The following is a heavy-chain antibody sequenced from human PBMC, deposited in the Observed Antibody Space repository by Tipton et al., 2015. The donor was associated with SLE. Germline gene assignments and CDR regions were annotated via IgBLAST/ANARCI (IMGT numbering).Heavy chain of an antibody. Sequence: SLRLSCAASGFTFSSYSMNWVRQAPGKGLEWVSSISSSSSYIYYADSVKGRFTISRDNSKNTLYLQMNSLRAEDTAVYYCARDRGTVTFYWYFDLWGRGTLVTVSS. CDR2: ISSSSSYI. J-gene: IGHJ2*01. CDR1: GFTFSSYS. CDR3: ARDRGTVTFYWYFDL. D-gene: IGHD4-17*01. V-gene: IGHV3-21*01.